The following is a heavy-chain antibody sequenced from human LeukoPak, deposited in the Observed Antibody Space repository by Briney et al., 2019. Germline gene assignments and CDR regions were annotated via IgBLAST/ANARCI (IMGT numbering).Heavy chain of an antibody. CDR1: GGTFSSYA. J-gene: IGHJ6*02. Sequence: ASVKVSCKASGGTFSSYAISGVRQAPGQGLEWMGGIIPIFGTANYAQKFQGRVTITADESTSTAYMELSSLRSEDTAVYYCARAESYYYYGMDVWGQGTTVTVSS. V-gene: IGHV1-69*13. CDR2: IIPIFGTA. CDR3: ARAESYYYYGMDV.